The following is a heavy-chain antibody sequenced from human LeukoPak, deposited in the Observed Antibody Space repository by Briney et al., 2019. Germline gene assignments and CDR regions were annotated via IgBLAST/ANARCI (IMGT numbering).Heavy chain of an antibody. Sequence: GESLKISCKGSGYSFTSYWIGWVRQMPGKGLEWMGIIYPGDSDTRYSPSFQGQVTISADKSISTAYLQWSSLKASDTAMYYCARLGERRNWNDEWGYWGQGTLVTVSS. CDR1: GYSFTSYW. J-gene: IGHJ4*02. CDR3: ARLGERRNWNDEWGY. D-gene: IGHD1-20*01. CDR2: IYPGDSDT. V-gene: IGHV5-51*01.